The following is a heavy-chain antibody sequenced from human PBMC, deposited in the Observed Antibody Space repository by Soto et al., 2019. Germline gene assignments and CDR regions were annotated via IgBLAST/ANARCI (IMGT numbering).Heavy chain of an antibody. J-gene: IGHJ6*02. Sequence: ASVKVSCAASGFTFRSSCMHWVRQAPGKGLVWVSRIKSDGSSTSYADSVKGRFTISRDNAKNTLYLQMNSLRAEDTAVYYCARRYSSSSREDYYYGMDVWGQGTTVTVSS. CDR1: GFTFRSSC. V-gene: IGHV3-74*01. CDR2: IKSDGSST. D-gene: IGHD6-6*01. CDR3: ARRYSSSSREDYYYGMDV.